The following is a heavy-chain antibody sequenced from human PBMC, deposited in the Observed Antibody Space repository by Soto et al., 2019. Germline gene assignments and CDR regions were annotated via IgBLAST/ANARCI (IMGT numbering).Heavy chain of an antibody. CDR1: GGSISSYY. CDR2: IYYSGST. V-gene: IGHV4-59*01. D-gene: IGHD2-21*02. Sequence: QVQLQESGPGLVKPSETLSLTCTVSGGSISSYYWSWIRQPPGKGLEWIGYIYYSGSTNYNPSLKSRATISVDTSKNQFSLKLSSVTAADTAVYYSARETVGDDAFDIWGQGTMVSVSS. CDR3: ARETVGDDAFDI. J-gene: IGHJ3*02.